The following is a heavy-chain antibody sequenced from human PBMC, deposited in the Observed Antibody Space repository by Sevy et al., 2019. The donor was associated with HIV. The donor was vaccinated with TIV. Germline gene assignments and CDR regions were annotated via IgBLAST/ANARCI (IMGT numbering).Heavy chain of an antibody. CDR2: ISISSSYI. D-gene: IGHD3-10*01. Sequence: GGSLRLSCAASGFTFSSYSMNWVRQAPGKGLEWVSSISISSSYIYYADSVKGRFTISRDNAKNSLYLQMNSLRAEDTAVYYCARGLLWFGELINYFDYWGQGTLVTVSS. CDR1: GFTFSSYS. J-gene: IGHJ4*02. CDR3: ARGLLWFGELINYFDY. V-gene: IGHV3-21*01.